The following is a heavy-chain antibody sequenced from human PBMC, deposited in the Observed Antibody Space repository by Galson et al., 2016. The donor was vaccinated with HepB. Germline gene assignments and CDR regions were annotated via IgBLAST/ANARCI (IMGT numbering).Heavy chain of an antibody. J-gene: IGHJ5*02. CDR3: VRDHSVVPTTAYNWFDP. CDR2: IFSGGTT. D-gene: IGHD4-23*01. CDR1: GFTVGNTY. Sequence: SLRPSCAASGFTVGNTYMSWVRQFPGKGLECVSVIFSGGTTFYADSVMGRLTISRDNAKNTLYLQMNSLRAEDTAVYFCVRDHSVVPTTAYNWFDPWGRGTLVTVSS. V-gene: IGHV3-66*01.